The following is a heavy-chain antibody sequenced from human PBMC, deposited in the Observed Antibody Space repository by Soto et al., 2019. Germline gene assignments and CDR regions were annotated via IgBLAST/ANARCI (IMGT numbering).Heavy chain of an antibody. CDR3: AASYGSGYQAFDY. V-gene: IGHV1-24*01. J-gene: IGHJ4*02. D-gene: IGHD3-10*01. CDR2: FDPEIGET. CDR1: GYTLTELS. Sequence: ASAKVSCKVSGYTLTELSMHWLRQAPGKGLEWMGTFDPEIGETVYAQKFRGRVTMTEDTSTDTAYMELSSLRSDDTAMYFCAASYGSGYQAFDYWGQGALVTVSS.